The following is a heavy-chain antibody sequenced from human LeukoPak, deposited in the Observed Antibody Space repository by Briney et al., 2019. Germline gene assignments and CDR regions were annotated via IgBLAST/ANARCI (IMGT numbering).Heavy chain of an antibody. Sequence: GGSLRLSCAASGFTFSSYAMHWVRQAPGKGLEWVAVISYDGSNKYYADSVKGRFTISRDNSKNTLYLQMDSLRAEDTAVYYCARDRAWNYFDYWGQGTLVTVSS. CDR1: GFTFSSYA. D-gene: IGHD3-3*01. CDR3: ARDRAWNYFDY. V-gene: IGHV3-30-3*01. CDR2: ISYDGSNK. J-gene: IGHJ4*02.